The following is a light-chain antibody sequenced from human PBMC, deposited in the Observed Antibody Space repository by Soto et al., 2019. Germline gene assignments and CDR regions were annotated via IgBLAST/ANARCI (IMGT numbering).Light chain of an antibody. CDR2: KNN. CDR3: ATWDGSLPGEV. Sequence: QSVLTQPPSASGTPGQRVTISCSGGSYNVGKNLVYWYQQRPGTAPKLIIFKNNQRPSGVPDRFSGSKSGTSGTLDITGLQTGDEADYYCATWDGSLPGEVFGGGTKLTVL. CDR1: SYNVGKNL. V-gene: IGLV1-47*01. J-gene: IGLJ2*01.